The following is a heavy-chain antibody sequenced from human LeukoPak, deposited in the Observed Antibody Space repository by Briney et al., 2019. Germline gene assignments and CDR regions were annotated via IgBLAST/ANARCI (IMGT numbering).Heavy chain of an antibody. V-gene: IGHV4-39*07. CDR1: GGSISSSSYY. CDR3: ARDQGGSYYLAWYFDL. CDR2: IYTSGST. D-gene: IGHD1-26*01. J-gene: IGHJ2*01. Sequence: SETLSLTCTVSGGSISSSSYYWGRIRQPPGKGLEWIVRIYTSGSTNYNPSLKSRVTMSVDTSKNQFSLKLSSVTAADTAVYYCARDQGGSYYLAWYFDLWGRGTLVTVSS.